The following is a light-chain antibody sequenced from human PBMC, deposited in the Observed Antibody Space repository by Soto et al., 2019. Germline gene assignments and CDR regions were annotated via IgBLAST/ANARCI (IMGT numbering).Light chain of an antibody. CDR2: AAS. V-gene: IGKV1-8*01. J-gene: IGKJ4*01. CDR3: QQYYSYPQLS. CDR1: QGISSY. Sequence: AIRMTQSPSSLSASTGDRVTITCRASQGISSYLAWYQQNPGKAPKLLIYAASTLQSGVPSRFSGSCSGTDFTLTISCLQSEDFATYSCQQYYSYPQLSFGGGTKVEIK.